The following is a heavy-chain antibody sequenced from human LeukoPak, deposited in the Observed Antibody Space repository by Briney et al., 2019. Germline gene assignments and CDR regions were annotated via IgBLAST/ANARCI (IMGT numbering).Heavy chain of an antibody. J-gene: IGHJ6*03. D-gene: IGHD4-17*01. CDR1: GYTFTSYG. CDR2: ISAYNGST. CDR3: ARVLGYGDYYYYYMDV. V-gene: IGHV1-18*01. Sequence: GASVKVSCKASGYTFTSYGISWVRQAPGQGLEWMGWISAYNGSTNYAQKLQGRVTMTTDTSTSTAYMELRSLRSDDTAVYYCARVLGYGDYYYYYMDVWGKGTTVTVSS.